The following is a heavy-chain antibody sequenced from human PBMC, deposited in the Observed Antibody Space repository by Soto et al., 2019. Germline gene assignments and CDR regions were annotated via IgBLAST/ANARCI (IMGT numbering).Heavy chain of an antibody. CDR3: AREDDGGDRDYYGLDV. CDR2: IHYSGSI. D-gene: IGHD2-21*02. Sequence: PSQPKLLTCSVAGGNIIYVYYHCTMKKKSPGKGLEWIGYIHYSGSIIYNPSFKSRVTISVDTSKNQFSLQLSSVTAADTAVYFCAREDDGGDRDYYGLDVWGQGTTVTVSS. V-gene: IGHV4-30-4*08. CDR1: GGNIIYVYYH. J-gene: IGHJ6*02.